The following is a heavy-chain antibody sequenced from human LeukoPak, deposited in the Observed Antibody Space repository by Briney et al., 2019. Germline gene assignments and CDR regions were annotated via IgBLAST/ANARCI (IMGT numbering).Heavy chain of an antibody. CDR2: VSGNGGST. D-gene: IGHD3-3*01. CDR1: GFTFSSYG. Sequence: HPGGSLRLSCAASGFTFSSYGMHWVRQAPGKGLEWVSSVSGNGGSTYYVDSVKGRFTISRDSSKNTLYVQMNSLRAEDTAVYYCAKDFWRLSVWGQGTLVTVSS. J-gene: IGHJ4*02. V-gene: IGHV3-23*01. CDR3: AKDFWRLSV.